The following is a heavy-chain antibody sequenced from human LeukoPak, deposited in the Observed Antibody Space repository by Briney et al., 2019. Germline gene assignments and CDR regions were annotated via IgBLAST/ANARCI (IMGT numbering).Heavy chain of an antibody. D-gene: IGHD4-11*01. CDR3: ARRVRSADYRLDY. J-gene: IGHJ4*02. CDR1: GYSISSGYY. CDR2: ISPSGNT. Sequence: SETLSLTCTVSGYSISSGYYWDWIRQLPGKSLEWVGEISPSGNTQYNPSLKSRVTISLDASKSQFYLKLNSVTAADTAVYYCARRVRSADYRLDYWGQGTLVTVSS. V-gene: IGHV4-38-2*02.